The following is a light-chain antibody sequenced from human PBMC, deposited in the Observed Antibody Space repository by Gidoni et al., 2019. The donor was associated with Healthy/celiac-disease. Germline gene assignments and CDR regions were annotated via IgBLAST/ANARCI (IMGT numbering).Light chain of an antibody. Sequence: QSMLTQPPSASGTPGQSVTISCSGSSSNIGSNYVYWYQQLPGTSPKLLIYRNNQRPPGVPDRFSVSKSGTSASLAISGLLSEDEADYYCAAWDDSLSGVVFGGGTKLTVL. CDR3: AAWDDSLSGVV. J-gene: IGLJ2*01. CDR2: RNN. CDR1: SSNIGSNY. V-gene: IGLV1-47*01.